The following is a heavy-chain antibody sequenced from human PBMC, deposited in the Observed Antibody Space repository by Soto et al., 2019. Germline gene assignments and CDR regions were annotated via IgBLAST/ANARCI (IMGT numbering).Heavy chain of an antibody. CDR3: ARDSGYCSGGSCYSYGMDV. V-gene: IGHV1-69*13. CDR2: IIPIFGTA. J-gene: IGHJ6*02. Sequence: GASVKVSCKASGGTFSSYAISWVRQAPGQGLEWMGGIIPIFGTANYAQKFQGRVTITADESTSTAYMELSSLRSEDTAVYYCARDSGYCSGGSCYSYGMDVWGQGTTVTVSS. CDR1: GGTFSSYA. D-gene: IGHD2-15*01.